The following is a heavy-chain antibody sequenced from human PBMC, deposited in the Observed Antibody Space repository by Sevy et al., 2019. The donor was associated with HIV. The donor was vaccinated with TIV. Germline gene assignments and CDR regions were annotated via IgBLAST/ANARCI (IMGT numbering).Heavy chain of an antibody. J-gene: IGHJ4*02. V-gene: IGHV3-7*01. CDR2: IRQDGGEI. D-gene: IGHD3-16*01. CDR1: GFTYDTDW. Sequence: GESLKISCAASGFTYDTDWMQWVRQAPGKGLEWVANIRQDGGEIYYSDSVKGRFTISRDNAKESLFLQMTNLKVEDSGIYYCARRFFDVWGQGVLVTVSS. CDR3: ARRFFDV.